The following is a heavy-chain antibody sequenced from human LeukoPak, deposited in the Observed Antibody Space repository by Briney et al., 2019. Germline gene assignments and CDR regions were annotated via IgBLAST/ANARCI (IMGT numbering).Heavy chain of an antibody. Sequence: GGSLRLSCGASGFTFSSYSMNWVRQAPGKGLEWVSYISSSSSTIYYADSVKGRFSISRDNAKNSPYLQMNSLRAEDTAVYYCASYGDYSPFDYWGQGTLVTVSS. CDR3: ASYGDYSPFDY. J-gene: IGHJ4*02. CDR2: ISSSSSTI. D-gene: IGHD4-17*01. CDR1: GFTFSSYS. V-gene: IGHV3-48*01.